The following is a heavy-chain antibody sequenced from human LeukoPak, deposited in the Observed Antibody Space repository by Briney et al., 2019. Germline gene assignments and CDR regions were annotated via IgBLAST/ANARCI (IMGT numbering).Heavy chain of an antibody. D-gene: IGHD3-10*01. V-gene: IGHV4-31*03. Sequence: SETLSLTCTVSGGSISSGGYYWSWIRQHPGEGLEWIGYIYYSGSTYYNPSLKSRVTISVDTSKNQFSLKLSSVTAADTAVYYCARDGYGSGSYYYWGQGTLVTVSS. CDR3: ARDGYGSGSYYY. CDR1: GGSISSGGYY. CDR2: IYYSGST. J-gene: IGHJ4*02.